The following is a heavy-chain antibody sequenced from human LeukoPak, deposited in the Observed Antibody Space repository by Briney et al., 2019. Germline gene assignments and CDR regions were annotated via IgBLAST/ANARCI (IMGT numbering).Heavy chain of an antibody. CDR3: ARSITIFGVVITANYYYHGMDV. CDR1: GYTFTSYY. D-gene: IGHD3-3*01. V-gene: IGHV1-46*01. CDR2: INPSGGST. J-gene: IGHJ6*02. Sequence: GASVKVSCKASGYTFTSYYMHWVRQAPGQGLEWMGIINPSGGSTSYAQKFQGRVTMTRDTSTSTVYMELSSLRSEDTAVYYCARSITIFGVVITANYYYHGMDVWGQGTTVTVSS.